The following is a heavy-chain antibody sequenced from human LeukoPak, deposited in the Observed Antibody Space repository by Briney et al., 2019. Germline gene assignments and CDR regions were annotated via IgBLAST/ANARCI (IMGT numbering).Heavy chain of an antibody. CDR2: IKQDGSEK. CDR3: ARVSRDFYSNYYYYYGMDV. CDR1: GFTFSSYW. Sequence: GGSLRLSCAASGFTFSSYWMSWVRQAPGKGLEWVANIKQDGSEKYYVDSVKGRFTISRDNAKDSLYLQMNSLRAEDTAVYYCARVSRDFYSNYYYYYGMDVWGQGTTVTVSS. J-gene: IGHJ6*02. D-gene: IGHD4-11*01. V-gene: IGHV3-7*01.